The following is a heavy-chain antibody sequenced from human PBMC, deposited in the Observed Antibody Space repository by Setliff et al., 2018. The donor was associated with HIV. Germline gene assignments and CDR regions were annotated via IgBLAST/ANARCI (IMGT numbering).Heavy chain of an antibody. Sequence: PSETLSLTCTVSGDSISSHYWSWMRQPPGKGLEWIGSISYYASINYNPSLTSRVTVTRDTSKNQFSLQLHSVTAADTAVYYCARVRLELRQYWFDSWGQGSPVTVSS. CDR3: ARVRLELRQYWFDS. D-gene: IGHD1-7*01. J-gene: IGHJ5*01. CDR2: ISYYASI. CDR1: GDSISSHY. V-gene: IGHV4-59*11.